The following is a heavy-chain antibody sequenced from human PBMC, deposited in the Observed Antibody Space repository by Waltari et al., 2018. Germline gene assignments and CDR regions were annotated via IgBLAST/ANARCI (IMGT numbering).Heavy chain of an antibody. CDR2: ISDDGSNK. Sequence: QVQLVESGGCVVQPGRSLRLSCAASGFTFRSYAMHWVRQAPCKGLEWVAVISDDGSNKYYADSVKGRFTISRDNSKNTLYLQMNSLRAEDTAVYYCARETRITIFGVASPDPNWFDPWGQGTLVTVSS. D-gene: IGHD3-3*01. V-gene: IGHV3-30*01. J-gene: IGHJ5*02. CDR3: ARETRITIFGVASPDPNWFDP. CDR1: GFTFRSYA.